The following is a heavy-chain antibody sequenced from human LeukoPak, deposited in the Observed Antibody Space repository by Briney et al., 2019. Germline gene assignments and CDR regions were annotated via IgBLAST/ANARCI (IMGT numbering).Heavy chain of an antibody. CDR1: GFTFSIYS. CDR2: ISSSSSTI. CDR3: ARDRFLIEAEYHFDS. Sequence: PGGSLRLSCAASGFTFSIYSMNWVRQAPGKGLEWVSYISSSSSTIFYADSVKGRFTISRDNAKNSLYLQMNSLRAEDTAVYYCARDRFLIEAEYHFDSWGQGTLVTVSS. J-gene: IGHJ4*02. D-gene: IGHD2-2*01. V-gene: IGHV3-48*04.